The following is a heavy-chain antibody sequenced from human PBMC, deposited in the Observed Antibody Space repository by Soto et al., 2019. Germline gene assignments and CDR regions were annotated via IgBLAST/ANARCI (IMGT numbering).Heavy chain of an antibody. V-gene: IGHV3-33*01. CDR3: ASEDYSGGSCYYYGMEV. CDR2: IWSDGSNK. CDR1: GFTFSSYG. J-gene: IGHJ6*02. D-gene: IGHD2-15*01. Sequence: QVHLVESGGGVVQPGRSLRLSCAASGFTFSSYGMHWVRQAPGKGLEWVAVIWSDGSNKYYADSVKGRFTISRDNSKNTLYLQRNSLRAEDTAVYYCASEDYSGGSCYYYGMEVWGQGTTGTVSS.